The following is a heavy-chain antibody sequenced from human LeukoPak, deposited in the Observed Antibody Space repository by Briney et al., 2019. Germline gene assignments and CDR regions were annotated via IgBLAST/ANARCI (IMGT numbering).Heavy chain of an antibody. CDR2: ISGSGGT. V-gene: IGHV3-23*01. Sequence: PGGSLRLSCAASGFTFSTYAMSWVRQAPGKGLEWVSAISGSGGTYYADSVKGRFTVSTDNSKNTLYLQMNSLTTADTAVYFCAKALGDWPTTLDYWGRGTLVTVSS. D-gene: IGHD3-16*01. J-gene: IGHJ4*02. CDR1: GFTFSTYA. CDR3: AKALGDWPTTLDY.